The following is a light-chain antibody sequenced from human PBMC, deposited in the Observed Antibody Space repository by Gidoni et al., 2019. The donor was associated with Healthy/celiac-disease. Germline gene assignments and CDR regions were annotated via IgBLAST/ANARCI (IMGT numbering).Light chain of an antibody. Sequence: SYELTQPSSVSVSPGQTARITCSGDVLAKKYARWFQQKPGQAPVLGIYKDSERPSGIPERFSGSSSGTTVTLTISGAQVEEEADYYCYSAADNKYVCGTGTKVTVL. CDR3: YSAADNKYV. V-gene: IGLV3-27*01. J-gene: IGLJ1*01. CDR2: KDS. CDR1: VLAKKY.